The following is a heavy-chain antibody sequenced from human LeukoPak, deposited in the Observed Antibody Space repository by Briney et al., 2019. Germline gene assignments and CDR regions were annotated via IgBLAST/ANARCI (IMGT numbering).Heavy chain of an antibody. J-gene: IGHJ4*02. Sequence: KTSETLSLTCTVSGGSISSSSYYWGWIRQPPGKGLEWIALIDYSVSTNYNPSLTSRVTISVDTSKNQFSLKLSSVTAADTAVYYCARGLLWYGDHHRDYWGQGTLVTVSS. CDR2: IDYSVST. CDR3: ARGLLWYGDHHRDY. CDR1: GGSISSSSYY. D-gene: IGHD4-17*01. V-gene: IGHV4-39*07.